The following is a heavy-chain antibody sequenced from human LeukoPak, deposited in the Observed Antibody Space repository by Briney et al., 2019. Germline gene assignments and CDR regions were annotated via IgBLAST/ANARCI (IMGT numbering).Heavy chain of an antibody. J-gene: IGHJ6*02. V-gene: IGHV3-48*04. CDR1: GFKFSFYS. CDR3: AKVQGSSWYDIFGLDV. CDR2: ISSSGSPI. D-gene: IGHD6-13*01. Sequence: GGSLRLSCAASGFKFSFYSMNWVRQAPGKGLEWISYISSSGSPIYYAESVKGRFTISRDNAKNSLYLQMNSLRAEDTAVYYCAKVQGSSWYDIFGLDVWGQGTTVTVSS.